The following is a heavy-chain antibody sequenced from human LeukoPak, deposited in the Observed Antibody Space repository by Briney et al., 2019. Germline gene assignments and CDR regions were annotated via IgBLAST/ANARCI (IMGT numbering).Heavy chain of an antibody. CDR3: AKDGRGPAAIDPLNY. V-gene: IGHV3-21*04. CDR1: GFTFSSYS. Sequence: GGSLRLSCAASGFTFSSYSMNWVRQAPGKGLEWVSSISSSSSYIYYADSVKGRFTISRDNSKNTLYLQMNSLRAEDTAVYYCAKDGRGPAAIDPLNYWGQGTLVTVSS. CDR2: ISSSSSYI. J-gene: IGHJ4*02. D-gene: IGHD2-2*02.